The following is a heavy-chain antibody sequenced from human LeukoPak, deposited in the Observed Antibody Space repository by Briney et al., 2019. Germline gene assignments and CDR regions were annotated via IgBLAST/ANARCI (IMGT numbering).Heavy chain of an antibody. CDR2: NPSAGTT. Sequence: GSLRLSCAASGFTVSSSYMSWVRQAPGKGLEWVSINPSAGTTHYADSVKGRFTISRDHSKNTLYLQVNSLRDEDTAVYYCARDLEAANRYYFDYWGQGTMVTVCS. CDR3: ARDLEAANRYYFDY. D-gene: IGHD6-13*01. J-gene: IGHJ4*02. CDR1: GFTVSSSY. V-gene: IGHV3-66*01.